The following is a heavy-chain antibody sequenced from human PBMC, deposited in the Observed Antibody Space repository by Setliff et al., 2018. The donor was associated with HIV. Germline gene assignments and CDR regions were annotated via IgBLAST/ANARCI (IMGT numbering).Heavy chain of an antibody. V-gene: IGHV4-4*09. CDR2: IHTSGST. CDR1: GGSISSYY. J-gene: IGHJ6*02. Sequence: LSLTCTVSGGSISSYYWSWIRQPPGKGLEWIGYIHTSGSTNYNPSLKSRVTISVDTSKNQFSLKLSSVTAADTAVYYCASKPYYNYGMDVWSQGTTVTSP. CDR3: ASKPYYNYGMDV.